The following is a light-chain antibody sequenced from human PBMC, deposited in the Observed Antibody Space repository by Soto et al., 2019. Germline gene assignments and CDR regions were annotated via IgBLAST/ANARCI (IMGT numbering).Light chain of an antibody. Sequence: QSVLTQPASVSGSPGQSITISCTGTSSDVGGYNYVSGFQQHPGRAPKLMIYEVSNRPSGVSNRFSGSKSGTTASLSISGLQAEDEADYYCSSFTTINTPHFVVGTGTKLTVL. CDR2: EVS. CDR1: SSDVGGYNY. CDR3: SSFTTINTPHFV. V-gene: IGLV2-14*01. J-gene: IGLJ1*01.